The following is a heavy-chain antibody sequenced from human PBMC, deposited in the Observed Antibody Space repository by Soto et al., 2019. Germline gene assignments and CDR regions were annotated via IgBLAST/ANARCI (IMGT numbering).Heavy chain of an antibody. Sequence: QPGGSLRLSCAASGFTFSSYGMHWVRQAPGKGLEWVAVISYDGSNKYYVDSVKGRFTISRDNSKNTLYLQMNSLRPEDTAVYYCAKDGYDYYDSNGYYPGTFLDYWGQGTLVTVSS. CDR1: GFTFSSYG. CDR3: AKDGYDYYDSNGYYPGTFLDY. D-gene: IGHD3-22*01. CDR2: ISYDGSNK. J-gene: IGHJ4*02. V-gene: IGHV3-30*18.